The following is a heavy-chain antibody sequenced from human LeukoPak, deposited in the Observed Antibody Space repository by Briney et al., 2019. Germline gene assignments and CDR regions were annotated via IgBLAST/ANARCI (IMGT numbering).Heavy chain of an antibody. CDR2: ISSSGTTK. CDR1: GSSFSSYE. J-gene: IGHJ4*02. CDR3: TRDVKGGSRIGYYFDY. V-gene: IGHV3-48*03. Sequence: SQRLSCAPSGSSFSSYEMNWARQAPGGGLGWVSYISSSGTTKYYAHSVKSRCTVSRDNAKNTLYLQMNSLRAEDTGVYYCTRDVKGGSRIGYYFDYWGQGTLVTVSS. D-gene: IGHD1-14*01.